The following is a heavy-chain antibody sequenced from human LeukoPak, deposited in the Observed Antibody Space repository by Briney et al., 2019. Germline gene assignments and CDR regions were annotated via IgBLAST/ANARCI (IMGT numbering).Heavy chain of an antibody. V-gene: IGHV1-46*01. CDR3: ARGGDSSSWYGWFDP. D-gene: IGHD6-13*01. CDR1: GYTFTGYY. J-gene: IGHJ5*02. CDR2: INPSGGST. Sequence: ASVKVSCKASGYTFTGYYMHWVRQAPGQGLEWMGIINPSGGSTSYAQKFQGRVTMTRDTSISTAYMELSRLRSDDTAVYYCARGGDSSSWYGWFDPWGQGTLVTVSS.